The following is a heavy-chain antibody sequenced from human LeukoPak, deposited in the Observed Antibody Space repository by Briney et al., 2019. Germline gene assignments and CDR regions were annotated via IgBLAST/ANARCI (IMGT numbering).Heavy chain of an antibody. Sequence: PSETLSLTCAVYGGSFSGYYWSWIRQPPGKGLEWIGEINHSGSTNYDPSLKSRVTISVDTSKNQFSLKLSSVTAADTAVYYCATVGAAAGSTWGQGTLGTASS. CDR1: GGSFSGYY. D-gene: IGHD6-13*01. CDR2: INHSGST. V-gene: IGHV4-34*01. J-gene: IGHJ4*02. CDR3: ATVGAAAGST.